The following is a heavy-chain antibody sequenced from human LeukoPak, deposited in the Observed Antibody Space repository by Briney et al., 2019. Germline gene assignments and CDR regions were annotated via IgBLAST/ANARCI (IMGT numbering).Heavy chain of an antibody. V-gene: IGHV3-23*01. D-gene: IGHD1-1*01. CDR3: ATTLGRGGWNEGMDV. CDR1: GFTFSSYA. J-gene: IGHJ6*02. Sequence: PGGSLRLSCAASGFTFSSYAMSWVRQAPGKGLEWVSAISGSGGSTYYADSVKGRFTISRDNSKDTLYLQMNSLRAEDTAVYYCATTLGRGGWNEGMDVWGQGTTVTVSS. CDR2: ISGSGGST.